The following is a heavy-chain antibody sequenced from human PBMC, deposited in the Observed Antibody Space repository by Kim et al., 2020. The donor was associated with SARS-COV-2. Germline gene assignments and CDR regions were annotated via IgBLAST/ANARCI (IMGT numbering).Heavy chain of an antibody. CDR3: ARESSSRGDY. J-gene: IGHJ4*02. V-gene: IGHV3-53*01. Sequence: STYYADSVKGRFTISRDNSKNTLYLQMNSLRAEDTAVYYCARESSSRGDYWGQGTLVTVSS. D-gene: IGHD6-13*01. CDR2: ST.